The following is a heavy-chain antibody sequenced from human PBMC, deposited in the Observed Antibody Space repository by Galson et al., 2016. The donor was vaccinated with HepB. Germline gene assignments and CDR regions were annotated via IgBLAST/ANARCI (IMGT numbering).Heavy chain of an antibody. D-gene: IGHD2-15*01. J-gene: IGHJ3*01. CDR2: FDPEDGER. CDR3: AVVMVDFELDAFDF. CDR1: GYTLTELS. V-gene: IGHV1-24*01. Sequence: SVKVSCKVSGYTLTELSMHWVRQAPGKGLEWMGGFDPEDGERMYAEEFQGRVTMTEDTSTDTAYMDLSSLRSEDTAVYYCAVVMVDFELDAFDFWGQRTMVTVSS.